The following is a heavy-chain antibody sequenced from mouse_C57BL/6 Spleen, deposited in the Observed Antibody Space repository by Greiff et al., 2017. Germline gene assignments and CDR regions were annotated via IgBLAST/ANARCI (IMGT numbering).Heavy chain of an antibody. CDR2: LYPGDGDT. CDR1: GYAFSSYW. V-gene: IGHV1-80*01. D-gene: IGHD1-2*01. Sequence: VQLQRSGAELVKPGASVKISCKASGYAFSSYWMNWVKQRPGTGLEWIGQLYPGDGDTNYNGKFKGKATLTADQSTSTAYMQLSSLTSEAAAVYLCARGGTADYWGQGTTLTVSS. J-gene: IGHJ2*01. CDR3: ARGGTADY.